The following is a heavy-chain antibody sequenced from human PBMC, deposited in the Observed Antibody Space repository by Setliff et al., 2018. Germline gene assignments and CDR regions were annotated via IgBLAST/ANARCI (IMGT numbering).Heavy chain of an antibody. CDR2: IYHSGST. D-gene: IGHD5-18*01. CDR1: GGSISSSNW. J-gene: IGHJ4*02. Sequence: SETLSLTCAVSGGSISSSNWWSWVRQPPGKGLEWIGEIYHSGSTNYNPSLKSRVTISVDTSKNQFSLKLSSVTAAGTAVYYCARMGRGYSYGYILYYFDYWGQGTLVTVSS. CDR3: ARMGRGYSYGYILYYFDY. V-gene: IGHV4-4*02.